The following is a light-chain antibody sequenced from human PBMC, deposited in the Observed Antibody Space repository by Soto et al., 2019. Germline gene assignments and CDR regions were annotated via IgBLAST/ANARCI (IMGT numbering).Light chain of an antibody. Sequence: QSVLTQPASVSGSPGQSITISCTGTSSAVGGYNYVSWYQQHPGKAPKVMIYDVSNRPSGVSNRFSGSKSGNTASLTISGLQAEDEADYYCSSYTSSSSVVFGGGTKVTVL. J-gene: IGLJ2*01. CDR3: SSYTSSSSVV. CDR1: SSAVGGYNY. V-gene: IGLV2-14*01. CDR2: DVS.